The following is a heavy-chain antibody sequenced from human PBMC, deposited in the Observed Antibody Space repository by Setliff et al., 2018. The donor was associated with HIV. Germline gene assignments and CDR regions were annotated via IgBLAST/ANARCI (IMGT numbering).Heavy chain of an antibody. Sequence: SETLSLTCTVSGGSIRATSYYWGWIRQPPGKGLEWIGSIYYSGSTKYNPSPKSRVTISLDMSKNQFSLKLNSVTAADTATYYCARLGYYNFWSGYRTDYWGHGTLVTVSS. CDR1: GGSIRATSYY. CDR3: ARLGYYNFWSGYRTDY. V-gene: IGHV4-39*01. J-gene: IGHJ4*01. D-gene: IGHD3-3*01. CDR2: IYYSGST.